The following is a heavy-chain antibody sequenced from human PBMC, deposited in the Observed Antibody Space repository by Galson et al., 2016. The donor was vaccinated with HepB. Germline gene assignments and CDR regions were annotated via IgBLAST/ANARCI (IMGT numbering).Heavy chain of an antibody. D-gene: IGHD4-17*01. CDR3: ARGSDYVVTNHHFYPMDV. Sequence: SVKVSCKASGDTFSNFAFSWVRQAPGQGLEWMGGIIPIFGTANYAQNFQGRVAITADDSTNTAYMELSSLRAEDTAVYYCARGSDYVVTNHHFYPMDVWGQGTTVTVSS. CDR2: IIPIFGTA. V-gene: IGHV1-69*13. CDR1: GDTFSNFA. J-gene: IGHJ6*02.